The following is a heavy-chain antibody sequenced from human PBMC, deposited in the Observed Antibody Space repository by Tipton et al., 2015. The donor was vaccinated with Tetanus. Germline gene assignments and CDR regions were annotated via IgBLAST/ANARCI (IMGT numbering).Heavy chain of an antibody. J-gene: IGHJ4*02. D-gene: IGHD5-12*01. V-gene: IGHV4-34*01. Sequence: TLSLTCAVYGASFSDYYWSWIRQPPGQGLEWLGYIYQTDSTYYNPSVRSRLTLSLQRSKNQASLKLSSVTAADAAVYYCVRGRGLGAYSFGFEYWGQGALVTVSS. CDR1: GASFSDYY. CDR2: IYQTDST. CDR3: VRGRGLGAYSFGFEY.